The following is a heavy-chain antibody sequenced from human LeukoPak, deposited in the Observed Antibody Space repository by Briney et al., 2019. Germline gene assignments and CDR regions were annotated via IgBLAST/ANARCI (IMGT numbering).Heavy chain of an antibody. CDR2: TSGSGGST. CDR1: GFTFSSYA. V-gene: IGHV3-23*01. CDR3: AKDKENSPRRFDY. J-gene: IGHJ4*02. Sequence: GGSLRLSCAASGFTFSSYAMSWVRQAPGKGLEWVSATSGSGGSTYYADSVKGRFTISRDNSKNTLYLQMNSLRAEDTAVYYCAKDKENSPRRFDYWGQGTLVTVSS. D-gene: IGHD2/OR15-2a*01.